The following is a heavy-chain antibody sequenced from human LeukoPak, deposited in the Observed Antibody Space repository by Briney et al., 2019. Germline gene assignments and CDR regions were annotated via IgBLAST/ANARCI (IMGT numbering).Heavy chain of an antibody. Sequence: GGSLRLSCAASGFTFSTYWMHWVRQAPGKGMVWVSRINSDGTSTSYADSVKGRFTISRDNAEDTLYLQMNSLSAEDTAVYYCARGGGGYCSSGSSSPHDCWGQGTLVTVSS. CDR3: ARGGGGYCSSGSSSPHDC. D-gene: IGHD2-15*01. CDR2: INSDGTST. CDR1: GFTFSTYW. J-gene: IGHJ4*02. V-gene: IGHV3-74*01.